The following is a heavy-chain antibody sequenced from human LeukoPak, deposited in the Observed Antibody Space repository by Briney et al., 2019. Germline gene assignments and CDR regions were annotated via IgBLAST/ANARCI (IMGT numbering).Heavy chain of an antibody. Sequence: GGSLRLSCAASGFTFSTYAMSWVRQAPGKGLEGVSVISGSGSNTYYADSVKGRFTISRDNSKNTLYLQVNSLRAEDTAVYYCAKDSMRYYDSSGYYLDYWGQGTLVTVSS. J-gene: IGHJ4*02. V-gene: IGHV3-23*01. CDR3: AKDSMRYYDSSGYYLDY. CDR1: GFTFSTYA. D-gene: IGHD3-22*01. CDR2: ISGSGSNT.